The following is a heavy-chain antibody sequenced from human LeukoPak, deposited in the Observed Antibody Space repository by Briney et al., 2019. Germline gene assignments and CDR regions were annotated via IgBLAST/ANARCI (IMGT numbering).Heavy chain of an antibody. J-gene: IGHJ5*02. CDR2: ISWNSGSI. CDR3: AKGYSSVYNWFDP. V-gene: IGHV3-9*01. D-gene: IGHD6-19*01. CDR1: GFTFDDYA. Sequence: GRSLRLSCAASGFTFDDYAMHGVRQAPGKGLEWVSGISWNSGSIGYADSVKGRFTISRDNAKNSLYLQMNSLRAEDTALYYCAKGYSSVYNWFDPWGQGTLVTVSS.